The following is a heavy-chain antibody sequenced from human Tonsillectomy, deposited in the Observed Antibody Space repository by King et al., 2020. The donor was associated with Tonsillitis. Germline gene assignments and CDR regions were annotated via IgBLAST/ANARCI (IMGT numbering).Heavy chain of an antibody. CDR1: GVTVSSNY. D-gene: IGHD3-22*01. J-gene: IGHJ3*02. V-gene: IGHV3-66*01. CDR3: ARGMYYYDTGSAFDI. CDR2: IYSGGST. Sequence: VQLVESGGGLVQPGGSLRLSCAASGVTVSSNYMSWVRQAPGKGLEWVAIIYSGGSTYYADSLKGRFTISRDNYKNTLYLQMNSLRAEDTAVYYGARGMYYYDTGSAFDIWGQGTMVTVSS.